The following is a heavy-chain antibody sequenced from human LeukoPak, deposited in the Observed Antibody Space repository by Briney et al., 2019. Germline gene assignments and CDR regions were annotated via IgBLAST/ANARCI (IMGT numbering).Heavy chain of an antibody. Sequence: SETLSLTCTVSGSSISSYYWSWIRQPPGKGLEWLGCIYYSGSTKYNPSLKSRVTISLDTSKNQFSLKLSSVTAADTAVYYCASDSGSYLDTFDIWGQGTMVTVSS. CDR3: ASDSGSYLDTFDI. D-gene: IGHD1-26*01. CDR1: GSSISSYY. V-gene: IGHV4-59*08. J-gene: IGHJ3*02. CDR2: IYYSGST.